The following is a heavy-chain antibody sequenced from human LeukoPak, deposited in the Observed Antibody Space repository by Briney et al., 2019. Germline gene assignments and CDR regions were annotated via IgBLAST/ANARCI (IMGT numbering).Heavy chain of an antibody. J-gene: IGHJ4*02. CDR2: IIPILGIA. D-gene: IGHD6-13*01. CDR1: GGTFSSYA. CDR3: ARAIIAAAAQEY. Sequence: SVKVSCKASGGTFSSYAISWVRQAPGQGLEWMGRIIPILGIANYAQKFQGRVTVTADKSTSTAYMELSSLRSEDTAVYYCARAIIAAAAQEYWGQGTLVTVSS. V-gene: IGHV1-69*04.